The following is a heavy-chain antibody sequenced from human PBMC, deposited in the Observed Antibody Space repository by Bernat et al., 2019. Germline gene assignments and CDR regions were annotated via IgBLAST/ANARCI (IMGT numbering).Heavy chain of an antibody. CDR2: IYPGDSDT. V-gene: IGHV5-51*01. Sequence: EVQLVQSGAEVKKPGESLKISCKGSGYSFTSYWIGWVRQMPGKGLEWMGIIYPGDSDTRYSPSFQGQVTISADKSVSTAYLQWSSLKASDTAMYYCARLAFAGSTSYYFDYWGQGTLVTVSS. J-gene: IGHJ4*02. CDR3: ARLAFAGSTSYYFDY. CDR1: GYSFTSYW. D-gene: IGHD2-2*01.